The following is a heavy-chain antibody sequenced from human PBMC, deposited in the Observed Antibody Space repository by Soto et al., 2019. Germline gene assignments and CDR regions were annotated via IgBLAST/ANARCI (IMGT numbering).Heavy chain of an antibody. J-gene: IGHJ3*02. CDR1: GFSFSRYW. Sequence: LRLSCVASGFSFSRYWMHWVRQAPGKGLEWVSRIKSDGTSTSYADSVKGRFTISRDNAKNTLYLQMDNLRAEDTAVYYCAREGLDTAGFFGIWGQGTMVTVSS. D-gene: IGHD6-13*01. V-gene: IGHV3-74*01. CDR3: AREGLDTAGFFGI. CDR2: IKSDGTST.